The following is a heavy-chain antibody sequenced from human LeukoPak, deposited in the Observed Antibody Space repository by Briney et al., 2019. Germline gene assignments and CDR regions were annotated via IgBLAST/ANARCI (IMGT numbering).Heavy chain of an antibody. J-gene: IGHJ4*02. D-gene: IGHD1-26*01. CDR1: GYTFTSYG. Sequence: GDSVTVSCKASGYTFTSYGISWVRQAPGQGLEWMGWISAYNGNTNYAQKLQGRVTMTTDTSTSTAYMELRSLRSDDTAVYYCARDRVGSYHKGGVYFDYWGQGTLVTVS. CDR2: ISAYNGNT. CDR3: ARDRVGSYHKGGVYFDY. V-gene: IGHV1-18*01.